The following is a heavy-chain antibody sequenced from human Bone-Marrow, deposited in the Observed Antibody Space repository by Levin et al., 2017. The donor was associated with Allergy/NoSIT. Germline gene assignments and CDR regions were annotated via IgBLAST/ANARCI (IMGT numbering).Heavy chain of an antibody. CDR1: GYTFSDYY. J-gene: IGHJ2*01. CDR3: TRGGSAWAYWYFDF. CDR2: INPDSGGT. Sequence: GESLKISCKASGYTFSDYYVHWVRQAPGQGPEWMGWINPDSGGTKYAQKFQGRVTMTRDTSIGTAYMELSHLRSDDTAVYYCTRGGSAWAYWYFDFWGRGTLVTVSS. V-gene: IGHV1-2*02. D-gene: IGHD6-19*01.